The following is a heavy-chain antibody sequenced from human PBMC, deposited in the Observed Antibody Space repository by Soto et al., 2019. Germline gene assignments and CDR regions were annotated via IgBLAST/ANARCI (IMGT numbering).Heavy chain of an antibody. V-gene: IGHV4-59*08. J-gene: IGHJ4*02. CDR1: GGSISSYY. CDR3: ARRYGGTFDY. Sequence: SETLSLTCTAPGGSISSYYWSWIRQPPGKGLEWIGYIYYSGSTNYNPSLKSRVTISVDTSKNQFSLKLSSVTAADTAVYYCARRYGGTFDYWGQGTLVTVSS. CDR2: IYYSGST. D-gene: IGHD2-15*01.